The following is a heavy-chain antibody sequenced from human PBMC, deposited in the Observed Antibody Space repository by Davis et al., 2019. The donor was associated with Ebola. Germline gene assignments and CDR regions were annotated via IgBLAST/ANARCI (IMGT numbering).Heavy chain of an antibody. CDR3: ASRLSAFYGLDV. J-gene: IGHJ6*02. V-gene: IGHV5-51*01. CDR1: GYRFTSYW. CDR2: IYPGDSDT. Sequence: PGGSLRLSCKGSGYRFTSYWIAWVRQMPGKGLEWMGIIYPGDSDTRYSPAFEGQVTISADRSTNTAYLQWSNLKASDTAMYYCASRLSAFYGLDVWGPGTTVIVSS. D-gene: IGHD2-21*02.